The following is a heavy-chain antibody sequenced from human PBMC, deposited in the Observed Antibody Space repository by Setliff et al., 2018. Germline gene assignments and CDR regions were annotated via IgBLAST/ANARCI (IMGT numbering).Heavy chain of an antibody. CDR3: AKASVWVVDANCGSFDV. D-gene: IGHD2-15*01. CDR2: IVPIYGPA. CDR1: GGSFRNSG. J-gene: IGHJ3*01. V-gene: IGHV1-69*05. Sequence: SVKVSCKASGGSFRNSGSGWVRQAPGQGLEWVGGIVPIYGPAKYAQKFQGRVEITTDESTNTAYMELGSLTSDDTATYYCAKASVWVVDANCGSFDVWGQGTVVTVSS.